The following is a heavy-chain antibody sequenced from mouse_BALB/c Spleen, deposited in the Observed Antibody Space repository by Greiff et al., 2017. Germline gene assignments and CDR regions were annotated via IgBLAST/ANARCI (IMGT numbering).Heavy chain of an antibody. J-gene: IGHJ4*01. CDR2: IWGDGST. V-gene: IGHV2-6-7*01. D-gene: IGHD2-10*01. Sequence: VQRVESGPGLVAPSQSLSITCTVSGFSLTGYGVNWVRQPPGKGLEWLGMIWGDGSTDYNSALKSRLSISKDNSKSQVFLKMNSLQTDDTARYYCARDSAYYGNYYYAMDYWGQGTSVTVSS. CDR3: ARDSAYYGNYYYAMDY. CDR1: GFSLTGYG.